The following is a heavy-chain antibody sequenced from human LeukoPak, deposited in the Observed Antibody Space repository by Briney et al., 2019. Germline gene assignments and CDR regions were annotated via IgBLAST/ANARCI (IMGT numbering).Heavy chain of an antibody. CDR2: IYSGGST. V-gene: IGHV3-66*01. CDR3: ARGNWFDP. J-gene: IGHJ5*02. Sequence: GGSLRLSCEASGFTVSSNYMSWVRQAPGKGLEWVSVIYSGGSTDYADSVKGRFTISRGNSKNTLYLQMNTLRAEDTAVYYCARGNWFDPWGQGTLVTVSS. CDR1: GFTVSSNY.